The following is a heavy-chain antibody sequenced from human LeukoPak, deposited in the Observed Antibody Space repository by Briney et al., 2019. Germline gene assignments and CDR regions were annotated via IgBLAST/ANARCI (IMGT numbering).Heavy chain of an antibody. CDR3: ARHVGFITMVRGVINNNWFDP. J-gene: IGHJ5*02. CDR2: IYYSGNT. V-gene: IGHV4-39*01. Sequence: SETLSLTCTVSGVSISSSNSYWGWIRQPPGKGLEWIGSIYYSGNTYYNASLKSRVTISVDTSKKQFSLKLSSVTAADTAVYYCARHVGFITMVRGVINNNWFDPWGQGTLVTVSS. D-gene: IGHD3-10*01. CDR1: GVSISSSNSY.